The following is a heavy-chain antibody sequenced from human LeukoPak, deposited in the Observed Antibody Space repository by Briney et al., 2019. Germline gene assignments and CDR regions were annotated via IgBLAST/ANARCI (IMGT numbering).Heavy chain of an antibody. Sequence: GRSLRLSCAASGFTFSTYGMHWVRQAPGKGLESVAVIWHDGSIKYYADSVKGRFTISRDNSKNTLYLQMNSLRAEDTAVYYCARAVGPFDFWGPGTIVIVSS. CDR3: ARAVGPFDF. V-gene: IGHV3-33*01. CDR2: IWHDGSIK. CDR1: GFTFSTYG. J-gene: IGHJ3*01.